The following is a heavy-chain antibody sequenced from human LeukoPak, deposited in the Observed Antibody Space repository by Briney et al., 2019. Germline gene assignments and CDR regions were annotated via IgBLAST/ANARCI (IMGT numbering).Heavy chain of an antibody. CDR2: IYYSGST. Sequence: PSETLSLTCTVSGGSIRSYYWSWIRQPPGKGLEWIGYIYYSGSTNYNPSLKSRVTISVDTSKNQFSLKLSSVTAADTAVYYCARGGYSYEVVFGYFQHWVQGTLVTVSS. CDR3: ARGGYSYEVVFGYFQH. J-gene: IGHJ1*01. D-gene: IGHD5-18*01. V-gene: IGHV4-59*01. CDR1: GGSIRSYY.